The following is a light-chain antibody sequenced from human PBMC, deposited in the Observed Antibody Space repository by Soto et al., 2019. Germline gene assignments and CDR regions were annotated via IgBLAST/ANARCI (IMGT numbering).Light chain of an antibody. CDR2: DVT. V-gene: IGLV2-14*01. J-gene: IGLJ2*01. CDR3: GSITRSSTLVV. CDR1: SSDVGGFEY. Sequence: QSALSQPASVSGSPGQSITISCTGTSSDVGGFEYVSWYQHQPGKAPKLIIYDVTKRPSGVSNRFSGSKSGNTASLTISGIQAEDEGDYYCGSITRSSTLVVFGGGTKLTVL.